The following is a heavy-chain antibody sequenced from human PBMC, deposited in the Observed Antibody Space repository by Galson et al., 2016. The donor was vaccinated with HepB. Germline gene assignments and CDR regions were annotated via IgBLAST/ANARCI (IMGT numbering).Heavy chain of an antibody. CDR1: GFTFSSYW. V-gene: IGHV3-7*01. D-gene: IGHD2-21*01. CDR2: VNLDGSRK. CDR3: ARDSEVVNLFDS. J-gene: IGHJ5*01. Sequence: SLRLSCAASGFTFSSYWMTWVRQAPGKGLEWVANVNLDGSRKYYVDSVKGRFTISRDNGKNSLYLEMKSLRAEDTAVYFCARDSEVVNLFDSWGQGTLVTVSS.